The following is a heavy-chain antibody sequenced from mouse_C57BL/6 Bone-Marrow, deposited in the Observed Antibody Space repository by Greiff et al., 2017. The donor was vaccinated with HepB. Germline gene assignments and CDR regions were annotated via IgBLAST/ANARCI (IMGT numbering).Heavy chain of an antibody. CDR3: ASKGDYYGSSYWYFDV. Sequence: QVQLQQPGAELVRPGTSVKLSCKASGCTFTSYWMHWVKQRPGQGLEWIGVIDPSDSYTNYNQKFKGKATLTVDTSSSTAYMQLSSLTSEDSAVYYCASKGDYYGSSYWYFDVWGTGTTVTVSS. CDR2: IDPSDSYT. J-gene: IGHJ1*03. CDR1: GCTFTSYW. D-gene: IGHD1-1*01. V-gene: IGHV1-59*01.